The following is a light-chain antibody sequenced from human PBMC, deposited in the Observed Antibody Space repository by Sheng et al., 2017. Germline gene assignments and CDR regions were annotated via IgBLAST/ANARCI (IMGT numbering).Light chain of an antibody. CDR1: NSNIGAGYD. Sequence: QSVLTQPPSVSGAPGQRVTISCAGSNSNIGAGYDVHWYQQLPGKAPKLLISTNNNLPSGVPDRFSVSRSGTSASLAITGLQADDEADYYCLSYDNSLSGVFGTGTKVTVL. J-gene: IGLJ1*01. CDR3: LSYDNSLSGV. V-gene: IGLV1-40*01. CDR2: TNN.